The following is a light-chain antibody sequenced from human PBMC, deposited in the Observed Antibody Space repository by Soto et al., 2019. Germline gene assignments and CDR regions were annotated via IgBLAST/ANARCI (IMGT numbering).Light chain of an antibody. CDR2: DAS. V-gene: IGKV1-5*01. CDR3: QQYNSYSRT. CDR1: QSISSW. J-gene: IGKJ1*01. Sequence: SQRTHSPYTLSASVGDRVTITCRASQSISSWLAWYQQKPGKAPKLLISDASSLKSGVPSRFSGSGSATEFTLTISSLQPDDFATYYCQQYNSYSRTFGQGTKVDIK.